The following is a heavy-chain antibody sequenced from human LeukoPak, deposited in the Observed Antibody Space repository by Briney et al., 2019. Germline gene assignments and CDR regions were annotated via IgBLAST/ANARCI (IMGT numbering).Heavy chain of an antibody. D-gene: IGHD3-3*01. J-gene: IGHJ4*02. Sequence: SSVKVSCKASGGTFSSYAISWVRQAPGQGLEWMGGIIPIFGTANYAQKFQGRVTITADESTSTAYMELSSLRSEDTAVYYCASGNYDFWSGYPVHTLYWGQGTLVTVSS. CDR3: ASGNYDFWSGYPVHTLY. CDR1: GGTFSSYA. CDR2: IIPIFGTA. V-gene: IGHV1-69*01.